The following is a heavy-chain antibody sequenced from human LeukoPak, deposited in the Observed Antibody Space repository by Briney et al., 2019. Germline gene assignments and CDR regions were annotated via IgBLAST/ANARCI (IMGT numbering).Heavy chain of an antibody. D-gene: IGHD3-10*01. V-gene: IGHV3-30*18. CDR2: ISYDGSNK. CDR3: AKGSVRGLPDY. J-gene: IGHJ4*02. Sequence: GGSLRLSCAASGFTFSSYGMHWVRQAPGKGLEWAAVISYDGSNKYYADSVKGRFTISRDNSKNTLYLQMNSLRAEDTAVYYCAKGSVRGLPDYWGQGTLVTVSS. CDR1: GFTFSSYG.